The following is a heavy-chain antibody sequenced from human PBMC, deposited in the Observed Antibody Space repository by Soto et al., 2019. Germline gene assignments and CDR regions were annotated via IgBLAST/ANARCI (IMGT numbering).Heavy chain of an antibody. CDR2: IDLSGTT. V-gene: IGHV4-34*01. Sequence: QVQLQQWGAGLLKPSETLSLTCAVYGGSFSGHYWTWIRQPPGKGLEWFGEIDLSGTTNFNPSLKSRVTISVDTPKNQVSLKMSTVTAADSGVYYCARTSAYGSGSYSLPHSDHWGQGTLVTVSS. D-gene: IGHD3-10*01. CDR1: GGSFSGHY. J-gene: IGHJ4*02. CDR3: ARTSAYGSGSYSLPHSDH.